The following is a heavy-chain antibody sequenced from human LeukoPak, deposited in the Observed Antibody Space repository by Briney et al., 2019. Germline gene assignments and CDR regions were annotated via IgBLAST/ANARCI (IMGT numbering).Heavy chain of an antibody. V-gene: IGHV3-73*01. CDR3: TRKNNVDFSEYWFEFDH. D-gene: IGHD2/OR15-2a*01. J-gene: IGHJ4*02. Sequence: GGSLKLSCAASGFSFSDSALHWVRQASGKGPECLGRFRTKKNTYASAYAASVKGRFTISRDDSKNTVYLQMSSLKTDDTAVYYCTRKNNVDFSEYWFEFDHWGLGTLVTVSS. CDR1: GFSFSDSA. CDR2: FRTKKNTYAS.